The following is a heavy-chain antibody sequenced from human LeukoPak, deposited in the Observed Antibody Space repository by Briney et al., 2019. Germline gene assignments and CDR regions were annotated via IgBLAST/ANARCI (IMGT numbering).Heavy chain of an antibody. CDR1: GYTFTSYG. CDR3: ARGRSVAAREGIDY. CDR2: ISAYNGNT. V-gene: IGHV1-18*01. J-gene: IGHJ4*02. Sequence: ASVKVSCKASGYTFTSYGISWVRQAPGQGLEWMGRISAYNGNTNYAQKLQGRVTMTTDTSTSTAYMELRSLRSDDTAVYYCARGRSVAAREGIDYWGQGTLVTVSS. D-gene: IGHD6-6*01.